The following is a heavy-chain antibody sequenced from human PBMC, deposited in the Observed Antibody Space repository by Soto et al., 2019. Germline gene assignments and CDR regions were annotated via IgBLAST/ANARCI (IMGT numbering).Heavy chain of an antibody. J-gene: IGHJ5*01. CDR3: ARDGGGYSSTWYDS. D-gene: IGHD6-13*01. V-gene: IGHV3-74*01. CDR2: INTDGSST. CDR1: GFTFINCW. Sequence: PGGSLRLSCAASGFTFINCWMHWVRQAPGKGLVWVSRINTDGSSTTYADSVKGRFTISRDNAKNTLYPQMNSLRAEDTAVYYCARDGGGYSSTWYDSWGQGTLVTVSS.